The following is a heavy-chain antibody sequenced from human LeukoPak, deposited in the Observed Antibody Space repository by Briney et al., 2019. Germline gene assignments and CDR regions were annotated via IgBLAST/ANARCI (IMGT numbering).Heavy chain of an antibody. CDR3: AKNRVGASGLAEYFEH. CDR1: GFIVSSTY. Sequence: GGSLRLSCAASGFIVSSTYMSWVRQAPGKGLEWVSIIYSGDSTYYADSVKGRFTISRDNSRNTVYLQMNSLRAEDTAAYYCAKNRVGASGLAEYFEHWGQGTLVAVSS. V-gene: IGHV3-53*01. J-gene: IGHJ1*01. CDR2: IYSGDST. D-gene: IGHD1-26*01.